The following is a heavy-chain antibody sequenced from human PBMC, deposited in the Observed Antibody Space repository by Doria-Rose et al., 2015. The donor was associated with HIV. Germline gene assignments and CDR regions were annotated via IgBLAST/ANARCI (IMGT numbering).Heavy chain of an antibody. CDR2: FFSDDER. D-gene: IGHD6-13*01. CDR1: GVSLSSPGMG. J-gene: IGHJ4*02. Sequence: SGPVLVKPTETLTLTCTVSGVSLSSPGMGVSWIRQPPGKALEWLANFFSDDERSYKTSLKSRLTISRGTSKSQVVLTMTDVDPVDTATYYCARIKSSRWYHKYYFDFWGQGTLVIVSA. V-gene: IGHV2-26*01. CDR3: ARIKSSRWYHKYYFDF.